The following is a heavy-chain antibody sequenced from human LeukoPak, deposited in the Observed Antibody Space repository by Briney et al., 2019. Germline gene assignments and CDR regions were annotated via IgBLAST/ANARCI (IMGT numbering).Heavy chain of an antibody. D-gene: IGHD3-10*01. CDR1: GFTFSSYA. V-gene: IGHV3-30-3*01. J-gene: IGHJ4*02. CDR3: ARDFSIRMVREVMTY. CDR2: ISYDGSNK. Sequence: GGSLRLSCAASGFTFSSYAMHWVRQAPGKGLEWVAVISYDGSNKYYADSVKGRFTISRDNSKNTLYLQMNSLRAEDTAVCSCARDFSIRMVREVMTYWGQGTLVTVSS.